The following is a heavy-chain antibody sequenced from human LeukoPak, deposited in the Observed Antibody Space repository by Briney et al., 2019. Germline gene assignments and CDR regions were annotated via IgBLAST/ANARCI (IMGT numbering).Heavy chain of an antibody. D-gene: IGHD4-17*01. V-gene: IGHV3-21*01. J-gene: IGHJ4*02. CDR1: GFTFSSYS. Sequence: GGSLRLSCAASGFTFSSYSMNWARQAPGKGLEWVSSISSSSSYIYYADSVKGRFTISRDNAKNSLYLQMNSLRAEDTAVYYCARDTDDYAVFDYWGQGTLVTVSS. CDR3: ARDTDDYAVFDY. CDR2: ISSSSSYI.